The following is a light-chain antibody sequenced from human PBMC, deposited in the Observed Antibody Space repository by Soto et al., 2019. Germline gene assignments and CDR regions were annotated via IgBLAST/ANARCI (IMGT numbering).Light chain of an antibody. V-gene: IGKV1-39*01. CDR1: QYINNY. Sequence: DIQMTQSPSSLSASVGDRVTFTCRASQYINNYLNWYQHKPGKAPKLLIYAASSLQNGVPSRFSGSGSGTDFTLTINNLQPEDFAIYYCQQNCISWTFGQGTKVEIK. J-gene: IGKJ1*01. CDR3: QQNCISWT. CDR2: AAS.